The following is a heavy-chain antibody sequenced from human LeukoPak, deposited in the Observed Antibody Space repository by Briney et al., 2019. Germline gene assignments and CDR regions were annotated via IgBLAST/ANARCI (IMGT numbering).Heavy chain of an antibody. V-gene: IGHV3-30*02. J-gene: IGHJ6*03. CDR2: IRYDGSNK. CDR3: AKGSGWEMSYYYYYMDV. Sequence: GGSLRLSCAASGFTFSSYGMHWVRQAPGKGLEWVAFIRYDGSNKYYVGSVKGRFTISRDNSKSTLYLQMNSLRAEDTAVYYCAKGSGWEMSYYYYYMDVWGKGTTVTISS. CDR1: GFTFSSYG. D-gene: IGHD1-26*01.